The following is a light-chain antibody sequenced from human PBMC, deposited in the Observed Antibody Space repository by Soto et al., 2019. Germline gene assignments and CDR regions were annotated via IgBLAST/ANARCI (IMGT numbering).Light chain of an antibody. CDR1: QSIGSW. CDR2: QAS. CDR3: QQYNNYWT. J-gene: IGKJ1*01. V-gene: IGKV1-5*03. Sequence: DLQMTQSPSTLSASVGDRVTITCRASQSIGSWMAWYQQKPGKAPKLLIYQASHLESGVPSRFSGSGSGTEFTLAISSLQPDDFATYYCQQYNNYWTFGQGTKVEIK.